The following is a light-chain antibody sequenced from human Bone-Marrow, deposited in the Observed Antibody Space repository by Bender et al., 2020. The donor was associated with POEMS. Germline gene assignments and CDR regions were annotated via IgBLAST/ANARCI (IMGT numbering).Light chain of an antibody. CDR3: QAWDTYSVI. V-gene: IGLV3-1*01. CDR2: QDT. Sequence: SYEVTQPPSVSVSPGQTASIPCSGDDLGDKYFAWYPQKPGQSPVLVIYQDTKRPSGIPERFSGSNSGNTATLTISGTQAMDEADYYCQAWDTYSVIFGGGTKLTVL. J-gene: IGLJ2*01. CDR1: DLGDKY.